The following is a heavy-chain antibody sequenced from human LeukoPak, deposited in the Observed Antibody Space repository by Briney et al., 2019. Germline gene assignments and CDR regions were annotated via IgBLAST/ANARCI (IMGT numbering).Heavy chain of an antibody. Sequence: GGSLRLSCAASGFTFTTYSMHWVRQAPGKGLEWVSYISSTSTTIYYADSVKGRFTISRGNANKSLYLQMNRLRAEDTAVYYCARREDNWFDPWGQGTLVTVST. D-gene: IGHD1-26*01. CDR1: GFTFTTYS. J-gene: IGHJ5*02. CDR2: ISSTSTTI. CDR3: ARREDNWFDP. V-gene: IGHV3-48*01.